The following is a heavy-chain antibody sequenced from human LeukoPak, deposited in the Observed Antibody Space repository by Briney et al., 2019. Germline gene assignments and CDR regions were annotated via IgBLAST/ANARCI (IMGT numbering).Heavy chain of an antibody. Sequence: PGGSLRLSCAASGFTFSSYWMHWVRQAPGKGLVWVSRINSDGSSTSYADSVKGRFTISRDNAKNSLYLQMNSLRDEDTALYYCARDSRAIDYWGQGSLVTVSP. CDR1: GFTFSSYW. V-gene: IGHV3-74*01. J-gene: IGHJ4*02. CDR2: INSDGSST. CDR3: ARDSRAIDY.